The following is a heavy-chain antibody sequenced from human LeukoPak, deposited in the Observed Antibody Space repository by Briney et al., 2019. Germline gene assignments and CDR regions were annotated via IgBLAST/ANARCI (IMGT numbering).Heavy chain of an antibody. CDR3: LVGYTSGWSSNSFDH. CDR2: VTGGGGTT. Sequence: PGGSLRLSCAASGFTFRSYAMSWVRQAPGKGLEWVSTVTGGGGTTYYADSVKGRFTISRDNSKNTVYLQLNSLRADDTAVDSPLVGYTSGWSSNSFDHWGQGTLVTVSS. V-gene: IGHV3-23*01. CDR1: GFTFRSYA. J-gene: IGHJ4*02. D-gene: IGHD6-19*01.